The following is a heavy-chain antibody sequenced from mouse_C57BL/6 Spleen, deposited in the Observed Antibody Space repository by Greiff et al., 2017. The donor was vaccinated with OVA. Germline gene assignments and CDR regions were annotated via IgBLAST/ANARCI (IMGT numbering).Heavy chain of an antibody. CDR3: VRHFYYDYDEGVFAY. J-gene: IGHJ3*01. D-gene: IGHD2-4*01. CDR2: IRSKSNNYAT. CDR1: GFSFNTYA. Sequence: EVQLQESGGGLVQPKGSLKLSCAASGFSFNTYAMNWVRQAPGKGLEWVARIRSKSNNYATYYADSVKDRFTISRDDSESMLYLQMNNLKTEDTAMYYCVRHFYYDYDEGVFAYWGQGTLVTVSA. V-gene: IGHV10-1*01.